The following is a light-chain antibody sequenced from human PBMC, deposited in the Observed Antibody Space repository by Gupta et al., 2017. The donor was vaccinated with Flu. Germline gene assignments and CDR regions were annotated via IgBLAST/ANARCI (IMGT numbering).Light chain of an antibody. Sequence: VTRSCTGSSSNFGAGYGVPWDQPLPRTAPKLLNYGYRNRPSGVPDRFSVSKPGTSASLAITGLQAEDEADYYCQSYDISLSVWVFGGGTKLTVL. V-gene: IGLV1-40*01. CDR1: SSNFGAGYG. CDR3: QSYDISLSVWV. CDR2: GYR. J-gene: IGLJ2*01.